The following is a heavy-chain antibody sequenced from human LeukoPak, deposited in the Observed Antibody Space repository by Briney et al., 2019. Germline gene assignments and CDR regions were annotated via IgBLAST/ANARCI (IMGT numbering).Heavy chain of an antibody. CDR3: ARDGTSADDY. J-gene: IGHJ4*02. Sequence: ASVRVSCKTSGYTFSNFGINWVRQAPGQGLEWMGWISGNNHYQNYGQKFQGRFTVTTDSSRSTAYMELRNLRFDDTAVYYCARDGTSADDYWGQGTLVAVFS. D-gene: IGHD1-26*01. V-gene: IGHV1-18*01. CDR1: GYTFSNFG. CDR2: ISGNNHYQ.